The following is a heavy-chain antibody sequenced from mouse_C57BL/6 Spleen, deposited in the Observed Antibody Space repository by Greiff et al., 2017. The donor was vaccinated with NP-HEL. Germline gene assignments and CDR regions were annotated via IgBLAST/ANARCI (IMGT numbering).Heavy chain of an antibody. CDR1: GYTFTDYE. Sequence: VQLQQSGAELVRPGASVTLSCKASGYTFTDYEMHWVKQTPVHGLEWIGAIDPETGGTAYNQKFKGKAILTADKSSSTAYMELRSLTSEDSAVYYCTSFTTVVAPHWYFDVWGTGTTVTVSS. CDR2: IDPETGGT. J-gene: IGHJ1*03. V-gene: IGHV1-15*01. D-gene: IGHD1-1*01. CDR3: TSFTTVVAPHWYFDV.